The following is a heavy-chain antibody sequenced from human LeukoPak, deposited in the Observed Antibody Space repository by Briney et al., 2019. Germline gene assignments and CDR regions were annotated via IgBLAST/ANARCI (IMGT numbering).Heavy chain of an antibody. J-gene: IGHJ3*02. D-gene: IGHD6-13*01. CDR3: ARVRSSWTLDAFDI. V-gene: IGHV3-7*01. CDR1: GFTLSASS. CDR2: IKQDGSEK. Sequence: PGGSLRLSCAASGFTLSASSMNWVRQAPGKGLEWVANIKQDGSEKYYVDSVKGRFTISRDNAKNSLYLQMNSLRAEDTAVYYCARVRSSWTLDAFDIWGQGAMVTVSS.